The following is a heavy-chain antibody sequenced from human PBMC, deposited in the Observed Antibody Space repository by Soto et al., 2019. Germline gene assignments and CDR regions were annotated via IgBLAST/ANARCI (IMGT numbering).Heavy chain of an antibody. CDR3: ARESITGTPVYYYYYYGMDV. V-gene: IGHV3-9*01. Sequence: GGSLRLSCAASVFTFDNYPMLWFRQPTRKGLDWVSGISWNSGSIGYADSVKGRFTISRDNAKNSLYLQMNSLRAEDTALYYCARESITGTPVYYYYYYGMDVWGQGTTVTVSS. CDR2: ISWNSGSI. D-gene: IGHD1-20*01. J-gene: IGHJ6*02. CDR1: VFTFDNYP.